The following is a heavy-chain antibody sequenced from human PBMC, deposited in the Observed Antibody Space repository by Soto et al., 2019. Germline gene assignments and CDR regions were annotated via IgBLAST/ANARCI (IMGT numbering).Heavy chain of an antibody. D-gene: IGHD6-13*01. J-gene: IGHJ4*02. Sequence: LSLTCTVSGGSVSSGSYYWSWIRQPPGKGLEWIGYIYYSGSTNYNPSLKSRVTISVDTSKNQFSLKLSSVTAADTAVYYCESLGGYSRNEAYWGQXTLVTVS. CDR3: ESLGGYSRNEAY. V-gene: IGHV4-61*01. CDR2: IYYSGST. CDR1: GGSVSSGSYY.